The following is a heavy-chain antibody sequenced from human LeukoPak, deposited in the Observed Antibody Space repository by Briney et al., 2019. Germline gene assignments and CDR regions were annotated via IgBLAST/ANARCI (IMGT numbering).Heavy chain of an antibody. CDR3: AKGPTGGDDY. V-gene: IGHV3-23*01. CDR1: AFTFSTYA. D-gene: IGHD1-26*01. Sequence: PGGSLRLSCAASAFTFSTYAMSWVRQAPGKGLEWVSAISGSGGSTYYADSVKGRFTISRDNSKNTLYLQMNSLRAEDTAVYYCAKGPTGGDDYWGQGTLVTVSS. CDR2: ISGSGGST. J-gene: IGHJ4*02.